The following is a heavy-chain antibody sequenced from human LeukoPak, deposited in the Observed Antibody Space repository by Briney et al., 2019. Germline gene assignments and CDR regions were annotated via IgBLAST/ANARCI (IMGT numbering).Heavy chain of an antibody. CDR2: IYYSGST. D-gene: IGHD6-6*01. Sequence: SETLSLTCTVSGGSISSSTYYWGWIRRPPGKGLDWIGSIYYSGSTYYNPSLKSRVTVSVDTSKNQFSLKLSSVTAADTAVYYCATNSSSTAFDIWGQGTMVTVSS. V-gene: IGHV4-39*07. CDR3: ATNSSSTAFDI. CDR1: GGSISSSTYY. J-gene: IGHJ3*02.